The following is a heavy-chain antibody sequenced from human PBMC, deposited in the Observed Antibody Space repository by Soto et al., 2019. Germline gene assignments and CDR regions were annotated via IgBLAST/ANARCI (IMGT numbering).Heavy chain of an antibody. J-gene: IGHJ5*01. CDR3: ARTGGATDS. Sequence: QVKLQQSGPGLVKPSQTLSLTCAISGDSVSSNSAAWNWIRHSPSRGFEWLGRPYYRSKWYYEYAVSVKGRISINSDTSKTHFSLQLNSVPPEDTAVYYCARTGGATDSWGHGTLVTVSS. V-gene: IGHV6-1*01. CDR1: GDSVSSNSAA. CDR2: PYYRSKWYY. D-gene: IGHD1-26*01.